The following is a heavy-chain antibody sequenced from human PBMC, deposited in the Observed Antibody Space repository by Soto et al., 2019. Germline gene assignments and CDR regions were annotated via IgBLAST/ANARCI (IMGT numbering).Heavy chain of an antibody. CDR3: ARDLGYCSNGVCYNTYYLDH. D-gene: IGHD2-8*01. CDR2: INPNSGGT. Sequence: ASVKVSCKASGYTFTGYYIHWVRQAPGQGLEWMGWINPNSGGTNYAQKFQGWVTMTRDTSISTAYMELSRLRSDDTAVYYCARDLGYCSNGVCYNTYYLDHWGQGTLVTVS. CDR1: GYTFTGYY. V-gene: IGHV1-2*04. J-gene: IGHJ4*02.